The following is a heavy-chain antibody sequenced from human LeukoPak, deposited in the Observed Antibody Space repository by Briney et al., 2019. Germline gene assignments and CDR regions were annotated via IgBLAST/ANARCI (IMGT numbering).Heavy chain of an antibody. CDR2: MNPNSGNT. CDR1: GYTFTSYD. D-gene: IGHD2-15*01. Sequence: GASVKVSCKASGYTFTSYDINGVRQATGQGLEGMGWMNPNSGNTGYAQKFQGRVTMTRNTSISTAYIELSSLRSEDTAVYYCARAVKYCSGGSCYFYFDYWGQRTLVTVSS. V-gene: IGHV1-8*01. J-gene: IGHJ4*02. CDR3: ARAVKYCSGGSCYFYFDY.